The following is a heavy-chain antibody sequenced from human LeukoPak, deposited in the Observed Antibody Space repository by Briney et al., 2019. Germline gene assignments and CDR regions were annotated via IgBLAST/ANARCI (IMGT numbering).Heavy chain of an antibody. D-gene: IGHD3-22*01. CDR1: GFTFSYYG. CDR2: ISYDGSNK. J-gene: IGHJ3*02. CDR3: AKDYYDSSGYYNDAFDM. V-gene: IGHV3-30*18. Sequence: PGGSLRLSCAASGFTFSYYGMHWVRQAPGKGLEWVAVISYDGSNKYYAESVKGRFTISRDNPKNTLYLQMNSLRAEDTAVYYCAKDYYDSSGYYNDAFDMWGQGTMVTVSS.